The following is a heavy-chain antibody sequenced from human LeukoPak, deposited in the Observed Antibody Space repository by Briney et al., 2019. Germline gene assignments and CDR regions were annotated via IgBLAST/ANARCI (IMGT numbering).Heavy chain of an antibody. CDR3: ARDPQSYYDNSGYNWFDP. D-gene: IGHD3-22*01. Sequence: GGSLRLSCAASGFTFSDYSMTWIRQAPGKGLEWVSYISSSGSTMYYADFVRGRFTISRDNTKNSLYLQMNSLRAEGTAVYYCARDPQSYYDNSGYNWFDPWGQGTLVTVSS. J-gene: IGHJ5*02. CDR2: ISSSGSTM. CDR1: GFTFSDYS. V-gene: IGHV3-11*01.